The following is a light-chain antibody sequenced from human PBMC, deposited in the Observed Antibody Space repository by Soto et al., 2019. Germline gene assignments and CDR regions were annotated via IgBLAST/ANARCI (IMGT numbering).Light chain of an antibody. CDR1: NSDVGGYNF. CDR3: SSYAGTNQAVV. Sequence: QSALTQPPSASGSPGQSVTISCTGTNSDVGGYNFVSWYQQHPGKAPKLMIFEVTKRPSGVPDHFSGSKSGNTASLTVSGLQAEDEAVYYCSSYAGTNQAVVFGGGTKVTVL. J-gene: IGLJ2*01. V-gene: IGLV2-8*01. CDR2: EVT.